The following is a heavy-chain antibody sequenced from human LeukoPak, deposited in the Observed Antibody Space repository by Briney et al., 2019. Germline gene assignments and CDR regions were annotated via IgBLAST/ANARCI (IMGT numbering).Heavy chain of an antibody. Sequence: GGSLRLSCATSGFTFSNAWMNWVRQAPGKGLECVGRIRSNSDGGTIDYAAPVKGRFALSRDDSKNTLYLQMNSLQTEDTAVYYCATDFYDTTWGQGTLVTVSS. CDR1: GFTFSNAW. V-gene: IGHV3-15*07. CDR2: IRSNSDGGTI. J-gene: IGHJ5*02. D-gene: IGHD3-22*01. CDR3: ATDFYDTT.